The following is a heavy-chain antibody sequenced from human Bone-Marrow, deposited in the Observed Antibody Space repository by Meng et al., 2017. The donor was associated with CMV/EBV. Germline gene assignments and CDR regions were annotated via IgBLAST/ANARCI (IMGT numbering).Heavy chain of an antibody. J-gene: IGHJ4*02. Sequence: ASVKVSCKASGYTFTTYDINWVRQATGQGLEWRGWMNPNSGNTGYAQKFQGRVTITRNNSISTAFMELSSLRSEDTALYYCARGLRGYSDYWGQGTLVTFSS. CDR1: GYTFTTYD. V-gene: IGHV1-8*03. CDR3: ARGLRGYSDY. CDR2: MNPNSGNT. D-gene: IGHD2-2*03.